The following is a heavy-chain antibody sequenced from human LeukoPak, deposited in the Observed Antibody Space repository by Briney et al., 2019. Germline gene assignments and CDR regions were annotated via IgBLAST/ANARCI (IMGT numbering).Heavy chain of an antibody. D-gene: IGHD2-2*01. CDR3: ARAQEPYCSSTSCPKSWFDP. Sequence: ASVKVSCKASGGTFSSYAISWVRQAPGQGLEWMGGIIPIFGTANYAQKFQGRVTITADESTGTAYMELSSLRSEDTAVYYCARAQEPYCSSTSCPKSWFDPWGQGTLVTVSS. V-gene: IGHV1-69*01. CDR2: IIPIFGTA. CDR1: GGTFSSYA. J-gene: IGHJ5*02.